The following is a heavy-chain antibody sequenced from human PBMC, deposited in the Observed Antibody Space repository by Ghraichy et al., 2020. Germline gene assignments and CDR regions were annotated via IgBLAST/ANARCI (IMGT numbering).Heavy chain of an antibody. Sequence: GSLRLSCAASGFTFSSYAMSWVRQAPGKGLEWVSAISGSGGSTYYADSVKGRFTISRDNSKNTLYLQMNSLRAEDTAVYYCAKDHADAIFPLYYMDVWGKGTTVTVSS. CDR1: GFTFSSYA. D-gene: IGHD3-3*01. CDR3: AKDHADAIFPLYYMDV. CDR2: ISGSGGST. J-gene: IGHJ6*03. V-gene: IGHV3-23*01.